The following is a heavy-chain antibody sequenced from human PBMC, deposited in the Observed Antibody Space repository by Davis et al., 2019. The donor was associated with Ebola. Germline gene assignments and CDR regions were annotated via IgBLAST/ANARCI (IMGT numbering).Heavy chain of an antibody. CDR3: ARDWAVAGTNDY. V-gene: IGHV3-23*01. D-gene: IGHD6-19*01. J-gene: IGHJ4*02. CDR1: GFTFSDYY. Sequence: GESLKISCAASGFTFSDYYMSWIRQAPGKGLEWVSAISGSGGSTYYADSVKGRFTISRDNSKNTLYLQMNSLRAEDTAVYYCARDWAVAGTNDYWGQGTLVTVSS. CDR2: ISGSGGST.